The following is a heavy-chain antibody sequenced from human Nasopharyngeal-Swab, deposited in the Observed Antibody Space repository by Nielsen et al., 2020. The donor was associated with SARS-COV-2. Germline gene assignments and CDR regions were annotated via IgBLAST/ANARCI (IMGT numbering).Heavy chain of an antibody. CDR3: ARKREIDLPYGMDV. Sequence: SETLSLTCTVSGGSISSSSYYWGWIRQPPGKGLEWIGSIYYSGSTYYNPSLKSRVTISVDTSKNQFSLKLSSVTAADTAVYYCARKREIDLPYGMDVWGKGTTVTVSS. J-gene: IGHJ6*04. D-gene: IGHD3-9*01. V-gene: IGHV4-39*07. CDR2: IYYSGST. CDR1: GGSISSSSYY.